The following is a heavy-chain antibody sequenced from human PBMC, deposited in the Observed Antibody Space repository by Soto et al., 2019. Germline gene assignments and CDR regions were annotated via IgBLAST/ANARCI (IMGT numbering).Heavy chain of an antibody. CDR3: ARGWAGTFRYIAYFDH. J-gene: IGHJ4*02. V-gene: IGHV3-7*04. D-gene: IGHD3-16*02. CDR2: IKEDGSEK. CDR1: EFTFTNFW. Sequence: GGSLRLSCAASEFTFTNFWMTWVRQAPGKGLEWVANIKEDGSEKYYVDSVKGRFTISRDNAKNSLFLQMNSLRAEDTAVYYCARGWAGTFRYIAYFDHWGQGTLVTVSS.